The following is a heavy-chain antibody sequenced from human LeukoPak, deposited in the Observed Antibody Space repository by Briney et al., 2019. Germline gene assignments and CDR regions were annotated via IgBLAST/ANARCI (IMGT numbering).Heavy chain of an antibody. CDR3: VRLMGGVNTYDF. V-gene: IGHV3-7*01. J-gene: IGHJ4*02. CDR2: VRPDGGQA. Sequence: GGSLRVSCAASGFFFSNYWMSGVRQAPGKGLEWVASVRPDGGQAYYLDSIKGRFTIYRDNAEKSLYLQMSSLRAEDTAVYYCVRLMGGVNTYDFWGQGTLVTVSS. CDR1: GFFFSNYW. D-gene: IGHD2-8*01.